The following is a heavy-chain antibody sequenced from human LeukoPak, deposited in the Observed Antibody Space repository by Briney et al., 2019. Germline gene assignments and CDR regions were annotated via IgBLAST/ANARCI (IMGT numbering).Heavy chain of an antibody. J-gene: IGHJ4*02. CDR2: ISYDGSNK. CDR1: GFTFSSYA. CDR3: ARWQWLFDY. V-gene: IGHV3-30*04. D-gene: IGHD6-19*01. Sequence: GGSLRLSCAAFGFTFSSYAMHWVRQAPGKGLEWVAVISYDGSNKYYADSVKGRFTISRDNSKNTLYLQMNSLRAEDTAVYYCARWQWLFDYWGQGTLVTVSS.